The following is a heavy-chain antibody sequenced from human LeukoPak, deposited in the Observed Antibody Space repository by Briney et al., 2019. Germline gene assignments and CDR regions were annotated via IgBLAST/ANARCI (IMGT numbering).Heavy chain of an antibody. V-gene: IGHV3-11*01. CDR3: GRDPYSSSWFDY. CDR2: ISSSGSTI. D-gene: IGHD6-13*01. J-gene: IGHJ4*02. Sequence: GGSLRLSGAASGFTFSDYYMSWIRQAPGKGLEWVSYISSSGSTIYYADSVKGRFTISRDNAKNSLYLQMNSLRAEDTAVYYCGRDPYSSSWFDYWGQGTLVTVSS. CDR1: GFTFSDYY.